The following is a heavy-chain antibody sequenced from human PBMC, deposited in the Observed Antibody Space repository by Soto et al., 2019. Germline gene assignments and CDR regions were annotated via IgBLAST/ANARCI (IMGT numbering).Heavy chain of an antibody. CDR3: AIDRTTVYYYMDV. V-gene: IGHV3-21*01. CDR1: GFTFSSYS. CDR2: ISSSSSYI. Sequence: EVQLVESGGGLVKPGGSLRLSCAASGFTFSSYSMNWVRQAPGKGLEWVSSISSSSSYIYYADSVKGRFTISRDNAKNSLYLQMNSLRAEDTAVYYCAIDRTTVYYYMDVWGKGTTVTVSS. D-gene: IGHD4-17*01. J-gene: IGHJ6*03.